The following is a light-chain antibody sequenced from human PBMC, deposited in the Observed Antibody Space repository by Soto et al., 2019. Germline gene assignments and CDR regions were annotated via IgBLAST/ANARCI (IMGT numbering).Light chain of an antibody. CDR1: TGAVTSSFY. V-gene: IGLV7-43*01. Sequence: QTVVTQEPSLTVSPGGTVTLTCASSTGAVTSSFYPNWFQQKPGQAPRAMIYSTSNKYSWTPARFSGSLLGGKAALTLSGVQPEDEADYYCLLYYGGAVVFGGGTKLTVL. CDR2: STS. CDR3: LLYYGGAVV. J-gene: IGLJ2*01.